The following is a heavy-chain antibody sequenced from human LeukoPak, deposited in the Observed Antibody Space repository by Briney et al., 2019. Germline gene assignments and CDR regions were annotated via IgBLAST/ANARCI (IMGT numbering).Heavy chain of an antibody. J-gene: IGHJ3*02. CDR1: GFTFGDYA. V-gene: IGHV3-49*04. Sequence: GGSLRLSCTASGFTFGDYAMSWVRQAPGKGLEWVGFIRSKAYGGTTEYAASVKGRFTISRDDSKSIAYPQMNSLRAEDTAVYYCAREDGYNQRGDAFDIWGQGTMVTVSS. CDR3: AREDGYNQRGDAFDI. CDR2: IRSKAYGGTT. D-gene: IGHD5-24*01.